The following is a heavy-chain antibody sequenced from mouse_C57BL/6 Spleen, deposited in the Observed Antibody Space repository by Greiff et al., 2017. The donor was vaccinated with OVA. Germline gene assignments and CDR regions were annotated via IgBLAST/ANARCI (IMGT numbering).Heavy chain of an antibody. CDR1: GYAFSSSW. V-gene: IGHV1-82*01. J-gene: IGHJ4*01. CDR2: IYPGDGDT. CDR3: AREDYEYYAMDY. Sequence: QVQLQQSGPELVKPGASVKISCKASGYAFSSSWMNWVKQRPGKGLEWIGRIYPGDGDTNYNGKFKGKATLTADKSSSTAYMQLSSLTSEDSAVYFCAREDYEYYAMDYWGQGTSVTVSS. D-gene: IGHD2-4*01.